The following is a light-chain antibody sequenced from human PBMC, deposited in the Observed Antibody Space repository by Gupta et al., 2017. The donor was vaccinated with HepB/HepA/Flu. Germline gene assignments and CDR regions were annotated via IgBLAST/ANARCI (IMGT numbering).Light chain of an antibody. V-gene: IGLV2-14*03. CDR2: DVS. CDR1: SRGVRDIH. J-gene: IGLJ2*01. Sequence: QSALTQLAFASGPPGQSITIPATGISRGVRDIHVSWYQQHPGKAPKLLILDVSDRPSGVSNRFSGSNSGNTASLTISGLQAGDEADYYCSSSTDTSTLVIFGGGTKVTVL. CDR3: SSSTDTSTLVI.